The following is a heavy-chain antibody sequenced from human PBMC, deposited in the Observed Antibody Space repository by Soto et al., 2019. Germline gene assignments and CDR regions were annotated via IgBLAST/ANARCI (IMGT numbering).Heavy chain of an antibody. V-gene: IGHV2-5*01. D-gene: IGHD3-10*01. CDR3: AHRRGFGELLS. CDR2: IYWNDDK. CDR1: GFSLTTSGVG. Sequence: SGPTLVNPTQSLTLTCPFSGFSLTTSGVGVGWIRQPPGKALEWLALIYWNDDKIYSPSLKNRLTITKDTSKNQVVLTMTNMDPVDTATYYCAHRRGFGELLSWGQGSLVTVS. J-gene: IGHJ4*02.